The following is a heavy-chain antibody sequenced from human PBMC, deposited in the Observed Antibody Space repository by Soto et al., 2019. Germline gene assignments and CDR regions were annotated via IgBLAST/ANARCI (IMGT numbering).Heavy chain of an antibody. Sequence: PSETLSLTCAVYGGSFSGYYWSWIRQPPGKGLEWNGEINHSGSTNYNPSLKSRVTISVDTSKNQFSLKLSSVTAADTAVYYCASGGMVRGAVDYWGQGTLVTVSS. V-gene: IGHV4-34*01. J-gene: IGHJ4*02. D-gene: IGHD3-10*01. CDR2: INHSGST. CDR3: ASGGMVRGAVDY. CDR1: GGSFSGYY.